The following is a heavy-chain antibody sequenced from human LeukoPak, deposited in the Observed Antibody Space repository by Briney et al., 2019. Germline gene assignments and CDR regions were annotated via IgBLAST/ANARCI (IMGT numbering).Heavy chain of an antibody. CDR1: GGSISSHY. V-gene: IGHV4-59*11. Sequence: SETLSLTCTVSGGSISSHYWSWIRQPPGKGLEWIGYIYYSGSTNYNPSLKSRVTISVDTSKNQFSLKLSSVTAADTAAYYCARALAVAGTNWFDPWGQGTLVTVSS. J-gene: IGHJ5*02. D-gene: IGHD6-19*01. CDR3: ARALAVAGTNWFDP. CDR2: IYYSGST.